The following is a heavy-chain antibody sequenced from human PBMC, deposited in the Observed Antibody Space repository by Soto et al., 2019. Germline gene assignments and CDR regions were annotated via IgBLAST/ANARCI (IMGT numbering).Heavy chain of an antibody. V-gene: IGHV5-51*01. D-gene: IGHD2-2*01. Sequence: PGESLKISCQGSGYTFNNYWIGWVRQMPGKGLEWMGIIYPGNSDTKYRPYFQGQVTISVDKSISNAYLQWNSLKASDTAMYYCARQYCTSTSCYRSYYYYMDVWGKGTTVTVSS. J-gene: IGHJ6*03. CDR2: IYPGNSDT. CDR3: ARQYCTSTSCYRSYYYYMDV. CDR1: GYTFNNYW.